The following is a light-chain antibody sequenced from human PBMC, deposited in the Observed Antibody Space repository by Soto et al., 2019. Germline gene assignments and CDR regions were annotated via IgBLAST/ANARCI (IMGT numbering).Light chain of an antibody. CDR2: AAS. CDR3: QQSYSTIT. Sequence: IQLTPSPSFLSASVGTRVTITCRASQGISNYLVWYQQKPGKAPKLLIYAASSLQSGVPSRFSGSGSGTDFTLTISSLQPEDFATYYCQQSYSTITFGQGTRLEIK. CDR1: QGISNY. V-gene: IGKV1-39*01. J-gene: IGKJ5*01.